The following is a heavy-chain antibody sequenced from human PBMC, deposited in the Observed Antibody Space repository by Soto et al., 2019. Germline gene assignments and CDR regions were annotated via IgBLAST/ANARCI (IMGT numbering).Heavy chain of an antibody. V-gene: IGHV4-39*01. Sequence: SGTLSLTFTFSGGSISSSSYYWCWIRQPPGKGLEWIGSIYYSATTYYNPSLKSRVTISVDTSKNQFSLKLSSVTAADTAVYYCARHRGYYDILTGYYTELNFDYWGQGNLVTGSS. D-gene: IGHD3-9*01. CDR3: ARHRGYYDILTGYYTELNFDY. J-gene: IGHJ4*02. CDR1: GGSISSSSYY. CDR2: IYYSATT.